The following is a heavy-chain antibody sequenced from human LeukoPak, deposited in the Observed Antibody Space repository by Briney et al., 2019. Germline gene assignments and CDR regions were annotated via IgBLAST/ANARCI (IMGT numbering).Heavy chain of an antibody. CDR1: GFTFSSYA. V-gene: IGHV3-30*04. CDR2: ISYDGSNK. J-gene: IGHJ6*04. CDR3: ARELSSGYDILTGYPDTPYGMDV. D-gene: IGHD3-9*01. Sequence: GRSLRLSCAASGFTFSSYAMHWVRQAPGKGLEWVAAISYDGSNKYYADSVKGRFTISRDNSKNTLYLQMNSLRAEDTAVYYCARELSSGYDILTGYPDTPYGMDVWGKGTTVTVSS.